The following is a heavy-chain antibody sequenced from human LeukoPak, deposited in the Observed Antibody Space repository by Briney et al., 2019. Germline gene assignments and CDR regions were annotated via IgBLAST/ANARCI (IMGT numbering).Heavy chain of an antibody. CDR3: ARLKAHLNRYCSSTSCYGRRTGYYYYGMDV. CDR1: GYSFTSYW. CDR2: IYPGDSDT. J-gene: IGHJ6*02. Sequence: GESLKISCKGSGYSFTSYWIGWVRQMPGKGLEWMGIIYPGDSDTRYSPSFQGQVTISADKSISTAYLQWSSLKASDTAMYYCARLKAHLNRYCSSTSCYGRRTGYYYYGMDVWGQGTTVTVSS. D-gene: IGHD2-2*01. V-gene: IGHV5-51*01.